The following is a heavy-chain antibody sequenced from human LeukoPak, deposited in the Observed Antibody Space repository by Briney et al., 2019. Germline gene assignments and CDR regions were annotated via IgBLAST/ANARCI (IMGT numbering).Heavy chain of an antibody. CDR2: ISGYNGNT. V-gene: IGHV1-18*01. CDR3: ARDTYSEIDY. CDR1: GYIFTNFG. D-gene: IGHD1-14*01. Sequence: ASVKVSCKASGYIFTNFGISWVRQARGQGLEWMGWISGYNGNTKYVQKFQGRVTMTTDTSTSTAYMELRSLRSDDTAVYYCARDTYSEIDYWGQGTLVTVSS. J-gene: IGHJ4*02.